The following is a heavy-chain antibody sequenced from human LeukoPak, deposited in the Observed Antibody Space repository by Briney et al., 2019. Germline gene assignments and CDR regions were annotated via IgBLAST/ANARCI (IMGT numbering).Heavy chain of an antibody. Sequence: AASVKVSCKASGYTFTGYYMHWVRQAPGQGLEWMGWINPNSGGTNYAQKFQGRVTMTRDTSISTAYMELSRLRSDHTAVYYCARDSHHRNWFDPWGQGTLVTVSS. CDR1: GYTFTGYY. CDR3: ARDSHHRNWFDP. V-gene: IGHV1-2*02. CDR2: INPNSGGT. J-gene: IGHJ5*02.